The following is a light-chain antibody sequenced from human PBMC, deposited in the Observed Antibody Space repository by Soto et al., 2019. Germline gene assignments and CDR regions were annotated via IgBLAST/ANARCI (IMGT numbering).Light chain of an antibody. V-gene: IGLV2-14*01. CDR2: GVT. CDR1: SSDIGAYNY. J-gene: IGLJ1*01. Sequence: QSALTQPASVSGSPGQSITISCTGTSSDIGAYNYVSWYQQYPGKAPKLMIYGVTNRPSGVSNRFSGSKTGNTASLTISGLQAEDEADYYCFSHTRSSTLYGVGNGTKVTVL. CDR3: FSHTRSSTLYG.